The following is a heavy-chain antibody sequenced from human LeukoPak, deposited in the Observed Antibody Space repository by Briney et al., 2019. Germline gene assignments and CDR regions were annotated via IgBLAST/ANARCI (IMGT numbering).Heavy chain of an antibody. D-gene: IGHD3-22*01. CDR1: GFTFSSYA. Sequence: GGSLRLSCAASGFTFSSYAMSWVRQAPGKGLEWVSAISSSGGSTYYADSVKGRFTISRDNSKNTLYLQMNSQRAEDTAVYYCAKEFARGYNYYDSSGYYYPFGYWGQGTLVTVSS. CDR3: AKEFARGYNYYDSSGYYYPFGY. J-gene: IGHJ4*02. V-gene: IGHV3-23*01. CDR2: ISSSGGST.